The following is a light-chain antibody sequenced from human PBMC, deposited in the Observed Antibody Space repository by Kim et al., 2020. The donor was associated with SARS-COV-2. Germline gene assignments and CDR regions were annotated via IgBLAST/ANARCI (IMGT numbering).Light chain of an antibody. CDR3: QHRLRWPVT. CDR1: LHLGRQ. V-gene: IGKV3-11*01. J-gene: IGKJ2*01. Sequence: SLTPVGRATLPCRARLHLGRQLNWDQQKPGQKPRLVIYDASNRATGIPPRFSGSWSGTDFTLTINSLEPEDYAVYYCQHRLRWPVTFGQGTKLEIK. CDR2: DAS.